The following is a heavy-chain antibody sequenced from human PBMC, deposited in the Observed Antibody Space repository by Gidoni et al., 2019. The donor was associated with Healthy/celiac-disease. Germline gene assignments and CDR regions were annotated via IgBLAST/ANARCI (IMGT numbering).Heavy chain of an antibody. Sequence: QVQLVQSGAEVKKPGASVKVSCKASGYTFTSYYMHWVRQAPGQGLEWMGIINPSCGSTSYAQKFQGRVTMTRDTSTSTFYMELSSLRSEDPAVYYCASDLGVGCSSTSCYGRYYYYGMDVWGQGTTVTVSS. V-gene: IGHV1-46*01. CDR3: ASDLGVGCSSTSCYGRYYYYGMDV. D-gene: IGHD2-2*01. CDR1: GYTFTSYY. CDR2: INPSCGST. J-gene: IGHJ6*02.